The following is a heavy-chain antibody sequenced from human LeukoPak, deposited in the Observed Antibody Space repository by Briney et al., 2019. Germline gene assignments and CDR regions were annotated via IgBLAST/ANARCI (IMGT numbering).Heavy chain of an antibody. D-gene: IGHD3-22*01. V-gene: IGHV3-43*02. CDR3: AKDGDYDSSSYYLHAFDI. Sequence: PGGSLRLSCAASGFTFDDYAMHWVRQAPGKGLEWVSLISGDGGSTYYADSVKGRFTISRDNSKNSLYLQMNSLRTEDTALYYCAKDGDYDSSSYYLHAFDIWGQGTMVTVSS. J-gene: IGHJ3*02. CDR2: ISGDGGST. CDR1: GFTFDDYA.